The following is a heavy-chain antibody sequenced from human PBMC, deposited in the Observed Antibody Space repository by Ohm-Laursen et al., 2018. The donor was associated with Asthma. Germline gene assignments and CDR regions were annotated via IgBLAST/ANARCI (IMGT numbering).Heavy chain of an antibody. CDR3: ASANSGYDLHAFDI. CDR1: GYSFTSYW. J-gene: IGHJ3*02. D-gene: IGHD5-12*01. Sequence: ESLKISCKGSGYSFTSYWISWVRQMPGKGLEWMGRIDPSDSYTNYSPSFQGHVTISADKSISTAYLQWSSLKASDTAMYYCASANSGYDLHAFDIWGQGTMVTVSS. V-gene: IGHV5-10-1*01. CDR2: IDPSDSYT.